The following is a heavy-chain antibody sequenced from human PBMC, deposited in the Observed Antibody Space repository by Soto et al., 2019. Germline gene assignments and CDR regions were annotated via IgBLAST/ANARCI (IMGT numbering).Heavy chain of an antibody. Sequence: PAGALRPAGPGSGFSFSIQSMEWVRQAPGGGLEWVSSISRSSSYKGYTDSVKSRFSSPRDNAKKSLYMQMNSLRDQDTAVYYFALVHYDANSAPHHFDYWGQGTLVTVSS. CDR2: ISRSSSYK. CDR1: GFSFSIQS. V-gene: IGHV3-21*01. CDR3: ALVHYDANSAPHHFDY. J-gene: IGHJ4*01. D-gene: IGHD3-22*01.